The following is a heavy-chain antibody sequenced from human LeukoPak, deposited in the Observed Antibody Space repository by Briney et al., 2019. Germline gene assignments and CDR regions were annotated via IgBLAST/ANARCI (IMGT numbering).Heavy chain of an antibody. D-gene: IGHD1-7*01. CDR1: GYTFIDYF. Sequence: ASVKVSCKASGYTFIDYFIHWMRQTPGQGLEWLGWINPNSGVTRYAQKFQDRVTMTRDTAAYMELSSLKSDDTAVHYCARAVSGTLGGAFDIWGPGTAVTVSS. J-gene: IGHJ3*02. CDR2: INPNSGVT. CDR3: ARAVSGTLGGAFDI. V-gene: IGHV1-2*02.